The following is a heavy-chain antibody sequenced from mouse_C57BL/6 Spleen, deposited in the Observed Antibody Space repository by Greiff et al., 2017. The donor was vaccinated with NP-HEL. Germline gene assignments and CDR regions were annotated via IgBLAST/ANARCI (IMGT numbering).Heavy chain of an antibody. CDR2: IDPETGGT. V-gene: IGHV1-15*01. CDR1: GYTFTDYE. J-gene: IGHJ1*03. Sequence: VQLQQSGAELVRPGASVTLSCKASGYTFTDYEMHWVKQTPVHGLEWIGAIDPETGGTAYNQKFKGKAILTADKSSSTAYMELRSLTSEDSAVYYCTSHIYYYGSSSWYFDVWGTGTTVTVSS. D-gene: IGHD1-1*01. CDR3: TSHIYYYGSSSWYFDV.